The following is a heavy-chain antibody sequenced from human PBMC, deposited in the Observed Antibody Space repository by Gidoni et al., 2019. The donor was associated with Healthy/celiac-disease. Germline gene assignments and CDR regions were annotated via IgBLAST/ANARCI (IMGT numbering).Heavy chain of an antibody. J-gene: IGHJ4*02. Sequence: VPLVESGGGVVQPGRYLRLSCAASGLTLSSYGMPWVRQAPGQGLEWVSVISYDGSNKYYADSVKGRFTISRDNSKNTLYLQMNSLRAEDTAVYYCAKDFLEGLPDYWGQGTLVTVSS. V-gene: IGHV3-30*18. CDR2: ISYDGSNK. CDR3: AKDFLEGLPDY. CDR1: GLTLSSYG.